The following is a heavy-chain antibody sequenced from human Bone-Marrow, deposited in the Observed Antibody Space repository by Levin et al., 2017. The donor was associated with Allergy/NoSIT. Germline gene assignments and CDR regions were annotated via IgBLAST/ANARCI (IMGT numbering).Heavy chain of an antibody. CDR3: ATGDIVVVPAAPLAV. D-gene: IGHD2-2*01. J-gene: IGHJ6*02. CDR1: GGSFSGYY. CDR2: INHSGST. Sequence: ESLKISCAVYGGSFSGYYWSWIRQPPGKGLEWIGEINHSGSTNYNPSLKSRVTISVDTSKNQFSLKLSSVTAADTAVYYCATGDIVVVPAAPLAVWGQGTTVTVSS. V-gene: IGHV4-34*01.